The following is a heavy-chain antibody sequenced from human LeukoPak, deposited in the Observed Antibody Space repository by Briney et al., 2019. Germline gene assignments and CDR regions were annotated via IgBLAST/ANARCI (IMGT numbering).Heavy chain of an antibody. CDR3: ANGDYGDYFDY. D-gene: IGHD4-17*01. J-gene: IGHJ4*02. V-gene: IGHV3-48*01. CDR2: ISSSSSTI. Sequence: GGSLRLSXAASGFTFSSYSMNWVRQAPGKGLEWVSYISSSSSTIYYADSVKGRFTISRDNAKNSLYLQMNSLRAEDTAVYYCANGDYGDYFDYWGQGTLVTVSS. CDR1: GFTFSSYS.